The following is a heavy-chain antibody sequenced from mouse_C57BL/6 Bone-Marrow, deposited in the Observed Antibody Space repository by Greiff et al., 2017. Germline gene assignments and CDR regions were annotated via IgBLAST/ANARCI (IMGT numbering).Heavy chain of an antibody. Sequence: VQLQQSGAELVRPGASVKLSCTASGFNIKDDYMHWVKQRPEQGLEWIGWIDPENGDTEYAPKFQGKATITADKSSNTAYLQLSSLTSEDTAVYYCTLIYYDYDPAWFAYWGQGTLVTVSA. CDR2: IDPENGDT. D-gene: IGHD2-4*01. V-gene: IGHV14-4*01. J-gene: IGHJ3*01. CDR1: GFNIKDDY. CDR3: TLIYYDYDPAWFAY.